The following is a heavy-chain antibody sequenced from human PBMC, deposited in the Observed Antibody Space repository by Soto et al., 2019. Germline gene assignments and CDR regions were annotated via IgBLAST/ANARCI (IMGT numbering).Heavy chain of an antibody. CDR3: AREDILGTRSFDY. V-gene: IGHV3-48*02. CDR2: ISSNSITI. J-gene: IGHJ4*02. D-gene: IGHD1-26*01. Sequence: GGSLRLSCGASGFIFSKYSMDWVRQAPGKGLEWLSYISSNSITIYYADSVRGRFTIFRDNAKNSLYLQMNSLRDEDTAVYYCAREDILGTRSFDYWGQGALVTVSS. CDR1: GFIFSKYS.